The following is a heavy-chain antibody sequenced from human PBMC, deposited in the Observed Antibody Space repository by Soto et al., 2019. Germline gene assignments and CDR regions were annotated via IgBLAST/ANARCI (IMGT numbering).Heavy chain of an antibody. V-gene: IGHV4-4*02. CDR3: ARDIIAAAGTQTTFYNWFDP. CDR1: GGSISSSNW. Sequence: QVQLQESGPGLVKPSGTLSLTCAVSGGSISSSNWWSWVRQPPGKWLEWIGEIYHSGSTNYNPSLKSRVTISVDKSKNQFSLKLSSVTAADTAVYYCARDIIAAAGTQTTFYNWFDPWGQGTLVTVSS. D-gene: IGHD6-13*01. CDR2: IYHSGST. J-gene: IGHJ5*02.